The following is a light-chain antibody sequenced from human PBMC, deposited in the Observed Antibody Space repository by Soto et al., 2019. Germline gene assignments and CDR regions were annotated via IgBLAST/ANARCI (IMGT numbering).Light chain of an antibody. Sequence: EIVLTQSPGTLSLSPGERATLSCRASQSVSSSYLAWYQQKPGQAPRLLIYRTSNRATGIPDRFSGSGSGTDFNLTISRLETEEFAVYYCQQYGSSPFTFGQGTRLEIK. CDR1: QSVSSSY. J-gene: IGKJ5*01. CDR3: QQYGSSPFT. V-gene: IGKV3-20*01. CDR2: RTS.